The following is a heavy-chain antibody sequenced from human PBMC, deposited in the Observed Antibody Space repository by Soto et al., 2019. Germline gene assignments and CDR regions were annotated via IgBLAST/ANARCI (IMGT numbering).Heavy chain of an antibody. D-gene: IGHD1-7*01. CDR3: ARERHLNSPSDACDL. Sequence: QVHLVQSGAEVKKPGASVKVSCMASGYNFIAQNIHWVRQAPGLGLEWMGKRNPNSGGSDYAQEFQGRVTVTRATSISTDYMELTSLKSDDTAVYYCARERHLNSPSDACDLWGQGTMVSVSS. V-gene: IGHV1-2*02. CDR1: GYNFIAQN. J-gene: IGHJ3*01. CDR2: RNPNSGGS.